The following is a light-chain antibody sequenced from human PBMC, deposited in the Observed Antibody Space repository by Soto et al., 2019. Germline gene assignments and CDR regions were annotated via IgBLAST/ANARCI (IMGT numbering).Light chain of an antibody. J-gene: IGKJ4*01. Sequence: EIVMTQSPATLSVSPGERATLSCRASQSLSGKLAWYQQKPGQAPRLLIFGAYTRASGIPARFSGDGSGTEFTLTISSLQSEDFAVYYCQQYNNWVTFGGGTKVEIK. CDR2: GAY. V-gene: IGKV3-15*01. CDR3: QQYNNWVT. CDR1: QSLSGK.